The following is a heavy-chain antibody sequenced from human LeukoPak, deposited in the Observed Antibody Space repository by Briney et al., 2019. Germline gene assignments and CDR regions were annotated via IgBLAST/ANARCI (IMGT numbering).Heavy chain of an antibody. CDR1: GGSICISSYY. CDR2: IQYSGSI. D-gene: IGHD6-19*01. V-gene: IGHV4-39*07. CDR3: ARKGALRYTSGGFEP. J-gene: IGHJ5*02. Sequence: PSETLSDTCTISGGSICISSYYWGWIRQPPGKGLEWIGSIQYSGSIYYNPSLKSRVTISVDTSKNQFSLQLSSVTAADTAVYYCARKGALRYTSGGFEPWGQGTLVTVSS.